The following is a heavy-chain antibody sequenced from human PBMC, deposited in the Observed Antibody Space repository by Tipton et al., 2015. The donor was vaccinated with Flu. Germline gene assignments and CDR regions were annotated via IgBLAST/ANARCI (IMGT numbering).Heavy chain of an antibody. J-gene: IGHJ5*02. CDR2: TFHSGNT. V-gene: IGHV4-61*05. D-gene: IGHD4-11*01. CDR3: ARRDYSNYVSDPRSWFDP. Sequence: LRLSCGVSGDSIRSSNYYWGWIRQPPGKGLEWIGNTFHSGNTYLNPSLRSRVTISVDRSRNQFSLRLSSVTAADTAVYYCARRDYSNYVSDPRSWFDPWGQGTLVTVSS. CDR1: GDSIRSSNYY.